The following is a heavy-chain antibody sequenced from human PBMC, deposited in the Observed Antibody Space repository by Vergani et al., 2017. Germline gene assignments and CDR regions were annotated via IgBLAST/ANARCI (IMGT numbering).Heavy chain of an antibody. D-gene: IGHD3-22*01. J-gene: IGHJ4*02. CDR3: ARELTYYYDSSGLTFDY. Sequence: QVQLVQSGAEVKKPGSSVKVSCKASGGTFSSYAISWVRQAPGQGLEWMGGIIPIFGTANYAQKFQGRVTITADESTSTAYMVLSSLRSEDTAVYYCARELTYYYDSSGLTFDYWGQGTLVTVSS. CDR2: IIPIFGTA. V-gene: IGHV1-69*01. CDR1: GGTFSSYA.